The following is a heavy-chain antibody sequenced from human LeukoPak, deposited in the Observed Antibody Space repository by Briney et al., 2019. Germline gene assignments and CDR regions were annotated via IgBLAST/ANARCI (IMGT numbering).Heavy chain of an antibody. CDR3: AAAPYYYDSSDYYYVVY. V-gene: IGHV4-34*01. D-gene: IGHD3-22*01. CDR1: GGSFSGYY. CDR2: IYHSGST. J-gene: IGHJ4*02. Sequence: SETLSLTCAVYGGSFSGYYWGWIRQPPGKGLEWIGSIYHSGSTYYNPSLKSRVTISVDTSKNQFSLKLSSVTAADTAVYYCAAAPYYYDSSDYYYVVYWGQGTLVTVSS.